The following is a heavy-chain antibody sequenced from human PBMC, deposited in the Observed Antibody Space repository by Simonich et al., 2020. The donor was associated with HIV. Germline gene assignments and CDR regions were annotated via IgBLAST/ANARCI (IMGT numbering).Heavy chain of an antibody. CDR2: NKPYSGGT. J-gene: IGHJ1*01. CDR1: GYSFTDYY. D-gene: IGHD4-17*01. Sequence: QVQLVQSGAELKKPGASVKVSCQASGYSFTDYYINWVRQAPGQGVEWMGWNKPYSGGTNHAQKVQGRVIMTRDTSISTAYMEVNSLRSDDTAVYYCARLDYTDYADWYFHYWGQGTLVSVSS. CDR3: ARLDYTDYADWYFHY. V-gene: IGHV1-2*02.